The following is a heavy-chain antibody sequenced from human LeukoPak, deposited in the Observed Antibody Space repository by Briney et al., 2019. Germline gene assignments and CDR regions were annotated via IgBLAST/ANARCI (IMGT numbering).Heavy chain of an antibody. CDR3: SRDEVTIFAMDV. D-gene: IGHD3-3*01. J-gene: IGHJ6*03. CDR1: GFTFTSYG. Sequence: GASVKVSCKASGFTFTSYGISWVRQAPGQGLEWMGGIIPLFGTTNYAQKFQGRVTITADESTSTAYMELSSLRFDDTAVYYCSRDEVTIFAMDVWGKGTTVTVSS. CDR2: IIPLFGTT. V-gene: IGHV1-69*13.